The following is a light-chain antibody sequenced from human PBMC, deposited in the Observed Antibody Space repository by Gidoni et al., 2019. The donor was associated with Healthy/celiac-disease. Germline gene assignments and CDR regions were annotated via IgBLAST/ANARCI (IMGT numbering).Light chain of an antibody. CDR2: GAS. Sequence: EIVMTQSPATLSVSPGERATLSCRASQSVSSNLAWYQQKPGQAPRLLIYGASTRATGIPARFSGIGSGTEFTLTISSLQSEDFAVYYCQQYNNWPPIPFXQXTRLEIK. CDR1: QSVSSN. CDR3: QQYNNWPPIP. J-gene: IGKJ5*01. V-gene: IGKV3-15*01.